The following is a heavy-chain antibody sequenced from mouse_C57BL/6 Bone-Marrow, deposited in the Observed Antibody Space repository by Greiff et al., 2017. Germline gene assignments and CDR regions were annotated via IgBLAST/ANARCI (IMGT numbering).Heavy chain of an antibody. Sequence: QVQLKESGPGLVQPSQSLSITCTVSGFSLTSYGVHWVRQSPGKGLEWLGVIWSGGSTDYNAAFISRLSISKDNPKSQVFFKMHSLQADDTAIYYCAAIWSRFAYWGQGTLVTVSA. CDR1: GFSLTSYG. D-gene: IGHD1-1*02. CDR3: AAIWSRFAY. J-gene: IGHJ3*01. V-gene: IGHV2-2*01. CDR2: IWSGGST.